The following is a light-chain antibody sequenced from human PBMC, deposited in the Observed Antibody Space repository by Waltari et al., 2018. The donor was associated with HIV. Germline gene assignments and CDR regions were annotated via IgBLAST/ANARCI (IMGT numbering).Light chain of an antibody. CDR1: SSTIGVNY. CDR3: VSWDSSLRGVL. CDR2: DNK. J-gene: IGLJ2*01. V-gene: IGLV1-51*01. Sequence: QSVLTQPPSLSAAPGQKVSITCSGSSSTIGVNYVSWYQQFPRTAPKLLIYDNKRGPPVIPRRFSGSQSGTSAPLDITGLRTGDEADYYCVSWDSSLRGVLFGGGTKLTVL.